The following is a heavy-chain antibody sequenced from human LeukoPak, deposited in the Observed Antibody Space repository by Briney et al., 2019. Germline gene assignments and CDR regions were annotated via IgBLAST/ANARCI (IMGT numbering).Heavy chain of an antibody. J-gene: IGHJ5*02. CDR2: IYYSGST. D-gene: IGHD2-15*01. CDR1: GGSISSYY. CDR3: ARDHGGSGWFDP. Sequence: PSETLSLTCTVSGGSISSYYWSWIRQPPGKGLEWIGYIYYSGSTNYNPSLKSRVTISADTSKNQFSLKLSSVTAADTAVYYCARDHGGSGWFDPWGQGTLVTVSS. V-gene: IGHV4-59*01.